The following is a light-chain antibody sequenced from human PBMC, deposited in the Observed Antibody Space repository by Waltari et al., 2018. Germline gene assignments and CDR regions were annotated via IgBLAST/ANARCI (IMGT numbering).Light chain of an antibody. CDR1: QSLVHSEGNTY. Sequence: DVVMTPLSLPVTLGQPASISCRSSQSLVHSEGNTYLNWFQQRPGQSPRRLIYKVSNRDSGVPDRFSGSGSGTDFTLKISRVEAEDVGGDYCMQGTHWHRTSGQGTKVEIK. CDR2: KVS. CDR3: MQGTHWHRT. V-gene: IGKV2-30*02. J-gene: IGKJ1*01.